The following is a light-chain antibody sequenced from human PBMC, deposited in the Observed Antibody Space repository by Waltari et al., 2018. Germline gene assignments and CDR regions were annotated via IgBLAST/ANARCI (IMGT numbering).Light chain of an antibody. V-gene: IGKV2-30*02. Sequence: QSLVPSDGKTRLNGLLRWPGRYPRRLIYRISKRDAEVPDRFSGSGSGTEFTLKISRVEAEDVGVYYCMQGTHWPYTFGQGTKLDIK. CDR2: RIS. J-gene: IGKJ2*01. CDR3: MQGTHWPYT. CDR1: QSLVPSDGKTR.